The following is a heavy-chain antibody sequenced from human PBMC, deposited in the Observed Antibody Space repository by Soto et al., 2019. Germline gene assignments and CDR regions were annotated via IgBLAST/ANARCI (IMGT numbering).Heavy chain of an antibody. J-gene: IGHJ4*02. CDR2: MFHSGKT. Sequence: QVHLRESGPGLVKPSGTLTLTCDVSGGSVSDSVWWSWVRQAPGKGLEWIGEMFHSGKTYYNPSLKSRVTISVDKSKNQVSLNLESVTAADTAIYYCATTREAVVHLYHFDYWGQGTLVT. CDR3: ATTREAVVHLYHFDY. D-gene: IGHD6-19*01. CDR1: GGSVSDSVW. V-gene: IGHV4-4*02.